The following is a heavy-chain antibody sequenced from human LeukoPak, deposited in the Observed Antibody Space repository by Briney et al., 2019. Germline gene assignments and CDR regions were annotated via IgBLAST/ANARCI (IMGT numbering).Heavy chain of an antibody. D-gene: IGHD3-22*01. CDR3: ASSTSYYYDTRGYFEY. Sequence: PSETLSLTCTVSGGFIGSSSFYWAWIRQTPGKGLEWIGSLAYSGSTYYKSSLKSRVTLSVDAAKNQFSLNLTSVTAADTALFYCASSTSYYYDTRGYFEYWGQGILVTVSS. J-gene: IGHJ4*02. CDR2: LAYSGST. CDR1: GGFIGSSSFY. V-gene: IGHV4-39*01.